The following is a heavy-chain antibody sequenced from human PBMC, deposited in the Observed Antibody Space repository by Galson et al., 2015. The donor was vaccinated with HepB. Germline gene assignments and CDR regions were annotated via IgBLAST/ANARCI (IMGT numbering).Heavy chain of an antibody. D-gene: IGHD3-10*01. V-gene: IGHV1-3*01. CDR2: SNAGNGNT. CDR3: ARAYAMVRGLDWMPHFDY. Sequence: SVKVSCKASGYTFTSYAIHWVRQAPGQRLEWMGWSNAGNGNTKYSQKFQGRVTITSDTPASTAHMELSSLRSEDTAVYYCARAYAMVRGLDWMPHFDYWSQGTLVTVSS. CDR1: GYTFTSYA. J-gene: IGHJ4*02.